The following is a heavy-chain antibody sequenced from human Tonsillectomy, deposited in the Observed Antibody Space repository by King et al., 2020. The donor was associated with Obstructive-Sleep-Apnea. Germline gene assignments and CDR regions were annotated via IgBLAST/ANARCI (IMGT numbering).Heavy chain of an antibody. Sequence: QLVQSGGGLVQPGGSLRLSCAASGFTVSSNYMSWVRQAPGKGLEWVSVIYSGGNTYYADSVKGRFTISRDNSKNTLYLQMNSLRAEDTAVYYCASPRAGYSSSWYKYWGQGTLVTVSS. CDR1: GFTVSSNY. D-gene: IGHD6-13*01. V-gene: IGHV3-66*01. CDR2: IYSGGNT. CDR3: ASPRAGYSSSWYKY. J-gene: IGHJ4*02.